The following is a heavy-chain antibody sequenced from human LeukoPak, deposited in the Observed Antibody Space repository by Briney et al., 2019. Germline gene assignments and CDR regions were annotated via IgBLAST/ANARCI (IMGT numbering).Heavy chain of an antibody. CDR1: GFTFSSYS. V-gene: IGHV3-48*01. Sequence: GGSLRLSCAASGFTFSSYSMNWVRQAPGKGLEWVSYISSSSSTIYYADSVKGRFTISRDNAKNSLYLQMNSLRAEDTAVYYCAAQEEVFRFLEWLLLNFDYWGQGTLVTVSS. J-gene: IGHJ4*02. CDR3: AAQEEVFRFLEWLLLNFDY. CDR2: ISSSSSTI. D-gene: IGHD3-3*01.